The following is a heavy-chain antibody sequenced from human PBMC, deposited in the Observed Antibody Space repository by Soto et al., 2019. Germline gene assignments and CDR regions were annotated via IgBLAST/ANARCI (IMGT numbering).Heavy chain of an antibody. CDR2: ISAYNGNT. V-gene: IGHV1-18*01. CDR3: ARDLPSIPNDAFDI. J-gene: IGHJ3*02. Sequence: ASVKVSCKASGYTFTSYGISWVRQAPGQGLEWMGWISAYNGNTNYAQKLQGRVTMTTDTSTSTAYMELRSLRSDDTAVYYCARDLPSIPNDAFDIWGQGTMVTVSS. CDR1: GYTFTSYG.